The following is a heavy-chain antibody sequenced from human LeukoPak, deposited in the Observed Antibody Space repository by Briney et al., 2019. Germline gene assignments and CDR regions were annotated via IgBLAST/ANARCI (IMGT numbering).Heavy chain of an antibody. V-gene: IGHV4-4*02. D-gene: IGHD1-26*01. Sequence: KSSETLSLTCAVSGGSISSSNWWSWVRPPPGKGLEWIGEIYHSGSTNYNPSLKSRVTISVDKSKNQFSLKLSSVTAADTAVYYCARTQWELLGRYFQHWGQGTLVTVSS. CDR2: IYHSGST. J-gene: IGHJ1*01. CDR3: ARTQWELLGRYFQH. CDR1: GGSISSSNW.